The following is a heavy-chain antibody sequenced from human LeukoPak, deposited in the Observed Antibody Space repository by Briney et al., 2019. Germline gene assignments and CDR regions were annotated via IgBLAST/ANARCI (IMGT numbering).Heavy chain of an antibody. CDR1: GGSIIGSTSY. D-gene: IGHD3-22*01. Sequence: SETLSLTCTVSGGSIIGSTSYWGWIRQPPGKGLDWIGIINYSGSTYYNPSLRSRVTISVDTSKNQFSLRLNSVTASDTAVYYCARGYDYWGQGTLVTVSS. CDR3: ARGYDY. CDR2: INYSGST. V-gene: IGHV4-39*01. J-gene: IGHJ4*02.